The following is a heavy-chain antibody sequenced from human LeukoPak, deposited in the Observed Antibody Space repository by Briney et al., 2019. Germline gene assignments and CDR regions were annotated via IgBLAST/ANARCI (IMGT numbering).Heavy chain of an antibody. CDR1: GYTFTSYG. D-gene: IGHD1-1*01. J-gene: IGHJ6*02. CDR2: ISAYNGNT. V-gene: IGHV1-18*01. Sequence: ASVKVSCKASGYTFTSYGISWVRQAPGQGLEWMGWISAYNGNTNYAQKLQGRVTMTTDTSTSTAYMELRSLRSDDTAVYYCARPGWNDGLRGYYYGMDVWGQGTTVTVSS. CDR3: ARPGWNDGLRGYYYGMDV.